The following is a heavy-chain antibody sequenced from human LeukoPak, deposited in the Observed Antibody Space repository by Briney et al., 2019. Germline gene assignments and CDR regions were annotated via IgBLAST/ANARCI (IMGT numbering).Heavy chain of an antibody. CDR1: GYTFTSYG. CDR3: AGVGYSYPSGVLTPFDY. Sequence: ASVKVSCKASGYTFTSYGISWVRQAPGQGLEWMGWISAYNGNTNYAQKLQGRVTMTTDTSTSTAYMELRSLRSDDTAVYYCAGVGYSYPSGVLTPFDYWGQGTLVTVSS. CDR2: ISAYNGNT. J-gene: IGHJ4*02. V-gene: IGHV1-18*01. D-gene: IGHD5-18*01.